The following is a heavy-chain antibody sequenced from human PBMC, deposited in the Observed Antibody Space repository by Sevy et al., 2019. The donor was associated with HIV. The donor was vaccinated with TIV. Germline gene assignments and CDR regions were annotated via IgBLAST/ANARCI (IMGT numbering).Heavy chain of an antibody. CDR2: ISSSSSYI. CDR3: ASDGPSCSGSNGYSGFVDY. Sequence: GGSLRLSCAASGFTFSSYSMNWVRQAPGKGLEWVSSISSSSSYIYYADSVKGRFTISRDNAKNSLYLQMNSLRAEDKAVYYCASDGPSCSGSNGYSGFVDYWGQGTLVTVSS. CDR1: GFTFSSYS. J-gene: IGHJ4*02. V-gene: IGHV3-21*01. D-gene: IGHD2-21*01.